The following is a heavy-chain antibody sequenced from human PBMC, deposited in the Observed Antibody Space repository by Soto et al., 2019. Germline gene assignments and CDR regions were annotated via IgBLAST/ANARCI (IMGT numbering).Heavy chain of an antibody. V-gene: IGHV1-3*01. CDR3: ARDPYHVLMVNAPNLYGMDV. CDR1: GGTFSSYA. Sequence: ASVKVSCKASGGTFSSYAMHWVRQAPGQRLERMGWINAGNGNTKYSQNLQGRVTITRDTSTTTAYMELRSLRSDDTAVYYCARDPYHVLMVNAPNLYGMDVWGQGTTVTVSS. J-gene: IGHJ6*02. D-gene: IGHD2-8*01. CDR2: INAGNGNT.